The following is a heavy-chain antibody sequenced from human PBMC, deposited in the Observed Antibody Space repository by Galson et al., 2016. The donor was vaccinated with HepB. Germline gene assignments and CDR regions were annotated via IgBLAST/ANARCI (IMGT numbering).Heavy chain of an antibody. D-gene: IGHD2-2*01. J-gene: IGHJ6*04. Sequence: SLRLSCAASGFRFSGSAMNWVRQAPGKGLEVVSSISRSGDSTDYADSVKGRFTISRDNSKNTLSLQMNSLTADDTAIYYCVQGSTAPAVWGKGTTVTVSS. CDR2: ISRSGDST. CDR3: VQGSTAPAV. V-gene: IGHV3-23*01. CDR1: GFRFSGSA.